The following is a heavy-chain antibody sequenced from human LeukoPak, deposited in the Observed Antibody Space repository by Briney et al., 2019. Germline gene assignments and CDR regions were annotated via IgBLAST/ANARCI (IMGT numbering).Heavy chain of an antibody. V-gene: IGHV4-31*03. CDR2: IYYSGST. D-gene: IGHD2-21*01. CDR3: ARKVRSSGDLYYYDYGMDV. Sequence: SETLSLTCTVSGVSISSGGYYWSWIRQHPGKGLEWIGYIYYSGSTYYNPSLKSRVTISVDTSKNQFSLKLSSVTAADTAVYYCARKVRSSGDLYYYDYGMDVWGQGTTVTVSS. CDR1: GVSISSGGYY. J-gene: IGHJ6*02.